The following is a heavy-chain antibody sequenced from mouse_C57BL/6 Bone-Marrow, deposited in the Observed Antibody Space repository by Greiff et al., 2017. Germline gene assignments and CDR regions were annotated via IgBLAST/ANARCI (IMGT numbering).Heavy chain of an antibody. Sequence: QVQLQQSGAELARPGASVKLSCKASGYTFPSYGISWVRQRTGQGLEWIGEIYPRSGNTYYNEKFKGKATLTADKSSSTAYMELRSLTSEDSAVYFCARNLAYYSFMDYWGQGTSVTVSS. CDR2: IYPRSGNT. D-gene: IGHD2-10*01. J-gene: IGHJ4*01. CDR3: ARNLAYYSFMDY. V-gene: IGHV1-81*01. CDR1: GYTFPSYG.